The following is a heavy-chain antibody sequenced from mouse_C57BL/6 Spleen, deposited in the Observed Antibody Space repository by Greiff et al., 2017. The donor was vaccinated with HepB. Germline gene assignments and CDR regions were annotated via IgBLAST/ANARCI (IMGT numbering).Heavy chain of an antibody. D-gene: IGHD4-1*01. CDR3: ARSNWYFDY. V-gene: IGHV1-42*01. J-gene: IGHJ2*01. CDR1: GYSFTGYY. CDR2: INPSTGGT. Sequence: VQLQQSGPELVKPGASVKISCKASGYSFTGYYMNWVKQSPEKSLEWIGEINPSTGGTTYNQKFKAKATLTVDKSSSTAYMQLKSLTSEDSAVYYCARSNWYFDYWGQGTTLTVSS.